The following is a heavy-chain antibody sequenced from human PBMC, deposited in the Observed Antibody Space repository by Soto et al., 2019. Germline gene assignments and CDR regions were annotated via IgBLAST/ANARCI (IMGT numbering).Heavy chain of an antibody. Sequence: GGSLRLSCVASGFSLANYPMNWVRQTPGKGLEWISYSSPRGDTIYYADSVEGRFTISRDNARNSLSLHMSGLRDEDSALYYCAKGPHTNVGWPYYFESWGQGVPVTVSS. CDR1: GFSLANYP. CDR2: SSPRGDTI. V-gene: IGHV3-48*02. CDR3: AKGPHTNVGWPYYFES. D-gene: IGHD6-19*01. J-gene: IGHJ4*02.